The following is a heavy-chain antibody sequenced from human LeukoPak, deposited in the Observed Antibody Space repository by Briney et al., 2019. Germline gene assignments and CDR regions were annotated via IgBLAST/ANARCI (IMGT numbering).Heavy chain of an antibody. V-gene: IGHV3-23*01. CDR3: AKDQGYSYEFDY. D-gene: IGHD5-18*01. Sequence: SGGSLRLSCAASGFTFSSYAMSWVRQAPGKGLERVSAISGSGGSTYYADSVKGRFTISRDNSKNTLYLQMNSLRAEDTAVYYCAKDQGYSYEFDYWGQGTLVTVSS. J-gene: IGHJ4*02. CDR1: GFTFSSYA. CDR2: ISGSGGST.